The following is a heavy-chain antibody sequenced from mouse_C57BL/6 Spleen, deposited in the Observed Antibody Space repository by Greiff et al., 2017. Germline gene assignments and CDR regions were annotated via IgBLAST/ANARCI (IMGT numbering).Heavy chain of an antibody. CDR2: IYPGDGDT. Sequence: VQLQQSGAELVKPGASVKISCKASGYAFSSYWMNWVKQRPGKGLEWIGQIYPGDGDTNYNGKFKGKATLTADKSSSTAYMQRSSLTSEDSAVYFCARGDGYYDLDYWGQGTTLTVAS. CDR1: GYAFSSYW. V-gene: IGHV1-80*01. J-gene: IGHJ2*01. CDR3: ARGDGYYDLDY. D-gene: IGHD2-3*01.